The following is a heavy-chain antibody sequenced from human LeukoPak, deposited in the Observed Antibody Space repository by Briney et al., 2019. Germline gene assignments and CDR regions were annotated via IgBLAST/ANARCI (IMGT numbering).Heavy chain of an antibody. CDR2: IYYSGST. CDR1: GGSISSYY. V-gene: IGHV4-59*01. D-gene: IGHD5-18*01. J-gene: IGHJ4*02. CDR3: ARDDTAMGFDY. Sequence: SETLSLTCTVSGGSISSYYWSWIRQPPGKGLEWIGYIYYSGSTNYNPSLKSRVTISVDTSKNQFSLKLRSVTAADTAVYYCARDDTAMGFDYWGQGTLVTVSS.